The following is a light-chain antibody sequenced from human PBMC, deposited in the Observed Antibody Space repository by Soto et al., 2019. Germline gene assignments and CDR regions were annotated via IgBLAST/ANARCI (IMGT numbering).Light chain of an antibody. J-gene: IGKJ5*01. CDR1: QSVSSY. Sequence: EIVLTQSPATLSLSPGERATLSCRASQSVSSYLVWYQQKPGQAPRLLIYDAINRATGIPDRFSGSGSGTDFTLTISSLEPEDFAVYYCQQRSNWPPITFGQGTRLEMK. CDR2: DAI. V-gene: IGKV3-11*01. CDR3: QQRSNWPPIT.